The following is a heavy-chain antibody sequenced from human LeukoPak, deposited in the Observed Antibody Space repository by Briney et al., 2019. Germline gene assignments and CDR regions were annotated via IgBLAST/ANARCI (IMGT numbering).Heavy chain of an antibody. CDR2: ISAYNGNT. CDR3: ASLTANRLSSGWRFDP. CDR1: GYTFTSYG. V-gene: IGHV1-18*01. J-gene: IGHJ5*02. D-gene: IGHD6-19*01. Sequence: ASVKVSCKASGYTFTSYGISWVRQAPGQGLEWMGWISAYNGNTNYAQKLQGRVTMTTDTSTSTAYMELRSLRSDDTAVYYCASLTANRLSSGWRFDPWGQGTLVTVSS.